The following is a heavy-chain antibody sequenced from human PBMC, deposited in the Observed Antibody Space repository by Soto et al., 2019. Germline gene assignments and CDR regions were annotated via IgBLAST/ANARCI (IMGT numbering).Heavy chain of an antibody. D-gene: IGHD1-20*01. J-gene: IGHJ4*02. CDR3: VRTACVINNCSYRGVR. CDR2: IGFDGTNI. CDR1: GLDFKTYG. V-gene: IGHV3-33*01. Sequence: QGQLVESGGGVVQPGRSLRLSCVASGLDFKTYGMHWVRQAPGKGLEWVAVIGFDGTNIHYSDSVRGRFSISRDNSENTVSLQMNRLRVEDTALYYCVRTACVINNCSYRGVRWGQGTLVTV.